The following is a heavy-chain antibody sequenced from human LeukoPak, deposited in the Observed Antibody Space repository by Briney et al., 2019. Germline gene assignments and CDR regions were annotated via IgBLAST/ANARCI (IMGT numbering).Heavy chain of an antibody. J-gene: IGHJ4*02. V-gene: IGHV4-59*01. CDR2: IYYSGST. CDR1: GGSISSYY. CDR3: ARGSRYSGGWPYFDY. D-gene: IGHD6-19*01. Sequence: PSETLSLTRTVSGGSISSYYWSWIRQPPGKGLEWIGYIYYSGSTNYNPSLKSRVTTSVDTSKNQFSLKLSSVTAADTAVYYCARGSRYSGGWPYFDYWAREPWSPSPQ.